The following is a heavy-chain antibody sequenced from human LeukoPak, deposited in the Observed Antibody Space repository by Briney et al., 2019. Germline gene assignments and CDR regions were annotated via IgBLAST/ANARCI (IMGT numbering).Heavy chain of an antibody. D-gene: IGHD3-22*01. J-gene: IGHJ4*02. CDR2: IYHSGST. CDR3: AREVVITRESDY. V-gene: IGHV4-30-2*01. CDR1: GGSNSSGGYS. Sequence: SQTLSLTCAVSGGSNSSGGYSWSWIRQPPGKGLEWIGYIYHSGSTYYNPSLKSRVTISVDRSKNQFSLKLSSVTAADTAVYYCAREVVITRESDYWGQGTLVTVSS.